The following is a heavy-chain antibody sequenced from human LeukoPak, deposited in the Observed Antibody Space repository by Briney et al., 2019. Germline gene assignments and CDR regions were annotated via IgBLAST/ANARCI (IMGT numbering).Heavy chain of an antibody. CDR2: ISGSGGST. D-gene: IGHD3-9*01. CDR3: AKGLGLRYFDWLPDF. V-gene: IGHV3-23*01. CDR1: GFTFSFYA. J-gene: IGHJ4*02. Sequence: SGGSLRLSCAASGFTFSFYAMNWVRQAPGKGLEWVSVISGSGGSTYYVDSVKGRFTISRDNSKNTLYLQMNSLRAEDTAVYYCAKGLGLRYFDWLPDFWGQGTLVTVSS.